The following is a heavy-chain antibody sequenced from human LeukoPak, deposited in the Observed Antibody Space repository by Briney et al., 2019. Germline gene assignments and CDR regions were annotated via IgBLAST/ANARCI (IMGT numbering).Heavy chain of an antibody. CDR3: ARVTGYMIEDYFDY. CDR2: MNPNSGNT. Sequence: GASVKVSCKASGYTFTSYDINWVRQATGQGLEWMGWMNPNSGNTGYAQKFQGRVTMTRNTSISTAYMELSSLRSDDTAVYYCARVTGYMIEDYFDYWGQGTLVTVSS. D-gene: IGHD3-22*01. V-gene: IGHV1-8*01. J-gene: IGHJ4*02. CDR1: GYTFTSYD.